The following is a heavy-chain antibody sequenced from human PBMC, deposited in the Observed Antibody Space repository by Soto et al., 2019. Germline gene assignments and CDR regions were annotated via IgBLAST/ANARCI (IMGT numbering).Heavy chain of an antibody. CDR1: GGTFSCYT. D-gene: IGHD2-2*01. Sequence: SAKVSCKASGGTFSCYTISWVQQAPGQGLEWMGRIIPILGIANYAQKFQGRVTITADKSTITAYMELSSLRFEETAVYFCASGGGGVVPSTSYYMDVWGKGTTVTVSS. CDR3: ASGGGGVVPSTSYYMDV. J-gene: IGHJ6*03. CDR2: IIPILGIA. V-gene: IGHV1-69*02.